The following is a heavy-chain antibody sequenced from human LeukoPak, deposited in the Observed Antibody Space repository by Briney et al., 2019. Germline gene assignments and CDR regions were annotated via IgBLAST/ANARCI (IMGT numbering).Heavy chain of an antibody. CDR2: ISGSGGST. CDR3: AKDLVYPRTVVIIGRAVAGSTGVY. CDR1: GFTFSSYA. V-gene: IGHV3-23*01. Sequence: GGSLRLSCSASGFTFSSYAMSWVRQAPGKGLQWVSAISGSGGSTYYADSVKGRFTISRDNSNSTLYLQMNSLRAEDTAVYYCAKDLVYPRTVVIIGRAVAGSTGVYWGQGTLVTVSS. D-gene: IGHD6-19*01. J-gene: IGHJ4*02.